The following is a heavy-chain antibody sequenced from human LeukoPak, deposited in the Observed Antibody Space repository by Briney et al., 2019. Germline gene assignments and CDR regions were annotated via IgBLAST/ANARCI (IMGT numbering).Heavy chain of an antibody. D-gene: IGHD2-8*01. J-gene: IGHJ6*02. Sequence: GGSLRLSCAASGFTFSSYAMHWGRQAPGKGLEWVAVISYDGSNKYYADSVKGRFTISRDNSKNTLYLQMNSLRAEDTAVYYCAREWGDIVLMVYALTPGMDVWGQGTTVTVSS. CDR3: AREWGDIVLMVYALTPGMDV. V-gene: IGHV3-30-3*01. CDR1: GFTFSSYA. CDR2: ISYDGSNK.